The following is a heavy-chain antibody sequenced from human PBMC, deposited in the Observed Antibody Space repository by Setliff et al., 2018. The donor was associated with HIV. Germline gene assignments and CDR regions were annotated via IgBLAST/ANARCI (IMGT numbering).Heavy chain of an antibody. CDR1: GGSFSGYY. CDR3: ARGPPKYYYDSSWYYFDY. V-gene: IGHV4-34*01. CDR2: INHSGST. Sequence: SQTLSLTCAVYGGSFSGYYWSWIRQSPGKGLEWIGEINHSGSTNYNPSLKSRVAISVDTSKNQFSLKLSSVTAADTSVYYCARGPPKYYYDSSWYYFDYWGQGTLVTVSS. D-gene: IGHD3-22*01. J-gene: IGHJ4*02.